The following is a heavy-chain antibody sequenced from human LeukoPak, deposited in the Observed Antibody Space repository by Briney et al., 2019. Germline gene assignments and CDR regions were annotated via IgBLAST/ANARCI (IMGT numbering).Heavy chain of an antibody. CDR3: AKVSGYFDY. CDR2: ISHDERTK. CDR1: GFNFDNFA. Sequence: GGSLRLSCVVSGFNFDNFAMHWVRQPLGKGLEWVAVISHDERTKYYADSMKGRITISRDNSKNTLYLQMNSLRAEDTAVYYCAKVSGYFDYWGQGTLVTVSS. J-gene: IGHJ4*02. V-gene: IGHV3-30*04.